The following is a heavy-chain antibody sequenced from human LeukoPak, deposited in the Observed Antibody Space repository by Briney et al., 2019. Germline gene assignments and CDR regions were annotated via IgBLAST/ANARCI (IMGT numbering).Heavy chain of an antibody. CDR2: ISSSGSTI. J-gene: IGHJ5*02. CDR1: GFTFSSYA. V-gene: IGHV3-11*04. CDR3: AKDLAYYDFWSGYWTLGNNWFDP. Sequence: GGSLRLSCAASGFTFSSYAMSWIRQAPGKGLEWVSYISSSGSTIYYADSVKGRFTISRDNAKNSLYLQMNSLRAEDTAVYYCAKDLAYYDFWSGYWTLGNNWFDPWGQGTLVTVSS. D-gene: IGHD3-3*01.